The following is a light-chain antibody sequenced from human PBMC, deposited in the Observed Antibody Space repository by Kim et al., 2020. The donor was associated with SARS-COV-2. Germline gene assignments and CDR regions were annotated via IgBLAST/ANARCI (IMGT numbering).Light chain of an antibody. CDR2: KAS. CDR3: MQGTHWPLT. J-gene: IGKJ4*01. V-gene: IGKV2-30*01. CDR1: QSLVYSDGNTY. Sequence: DVVMTQSPLSLPVTLGQPASISCRSSQSLVYSDGNTYLNWFQQRPGQSPRRLIYKASNRDSGVPDRFSGSGSGTDSTLKISRVEAEDVGVYYCMQGTHWPLTFGGGTKVDIK.